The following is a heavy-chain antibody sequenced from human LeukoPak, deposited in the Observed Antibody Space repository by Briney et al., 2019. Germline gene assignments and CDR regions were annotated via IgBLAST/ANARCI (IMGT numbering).Heavy chain of an antibody. CDR2: ISSSSSYI. V-gene: IGHV3-21*01. D-gene: IGHD5-24*01. Sequence: PGGSLRLSCAASGFTFSSYSMNWVRQAPGKGLEWVSSISSSSSYIYYADSVKGRFTISRDNAKNSLYLQMNSLRAEDTAVYYCARNRMATKDYFDYWGQGTLVTASS. CDR3: ARNRMATKDYFDY. J-gene: IGHJ4*02. CDR1: GFTFSSYS.